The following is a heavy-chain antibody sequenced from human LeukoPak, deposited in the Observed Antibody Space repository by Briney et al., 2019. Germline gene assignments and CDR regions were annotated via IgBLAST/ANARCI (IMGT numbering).Heavy chain of an antibody. V-gene: IGHV4-39*01. J-gene: IGHJ6*02. Sequence: SETLSFTCTVSGGSITSSGVYWGWVRQPPGKGLEWVGCVYSGGDTYYNPSLKSRVTISVDTSKNQFSLSLSSVTAADTALYYCARLFSSGWPYFYGLDAWGQGTTVTVSS. CDR1: GGSITSSGVY. CDR2: VYSGGDT. D-gene: IGHD6-19*01. CDR3: ARLFSSGWPYFYGLDA.